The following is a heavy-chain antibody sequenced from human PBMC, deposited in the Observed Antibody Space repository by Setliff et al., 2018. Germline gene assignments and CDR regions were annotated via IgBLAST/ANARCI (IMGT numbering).Heavy chain of an antibody. J-gene: IGHJ5*02. V-gene: IGHV3-21*04. Sequence: LSLSCAASGFTFSSYSMNWVRQAPGKGLEWVSSISSSGRYLYYADSVKGQFTVSRDNAKNTLYLQMNSLRAEDTASYYCARDPNGDYVGAFDPWGQGIVVTSPQ. CDR1: GFTFSSYS. D-gene: IGHD4-17*01. CDR3: ARDPNGDYVGAFDP. CDR2: ISSSGRYL.